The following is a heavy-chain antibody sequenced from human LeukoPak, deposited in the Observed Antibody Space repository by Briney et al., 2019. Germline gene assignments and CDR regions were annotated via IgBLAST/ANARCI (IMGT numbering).Heavy chain of an antibody. D-gene: IGHD4-23*01. CDR2: IFYRGMN. CDR1: GASATPDY. J-gene: IGHJ5*02. Sequence: SGTLSLTCTVSGASATPDYWSWIRQPPGNGLVWIGNIFYRGMNSYTSSNDSSLQSRVPLSIDTSKHQVSLNLTSVTAADTAVYYSAAKPVVTGSQGHYFDPWGQGTLVTVSS. V-gene: IGHV4-59*02. CDR3: AAKPVVTGSQGHYFDP.